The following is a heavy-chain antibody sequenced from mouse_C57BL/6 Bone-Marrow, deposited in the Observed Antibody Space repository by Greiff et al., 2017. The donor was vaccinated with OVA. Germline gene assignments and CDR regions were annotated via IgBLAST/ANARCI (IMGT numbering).Heavy chain of an antibody. CDR1: GFTFSDYG. Sequence: EVKLVDSGGGLVKPGGSLKLSCAASGFTFSDYGMHWVRQAPEKGLEWVAYISSGSSTIYYADTVKGRFTISRDNAKNTLFLQMTSLRSEDAAMYYCARRSSYVKYFDYWGQGTTLTVSS. CDR3: ARRSSYVKYFDY. D-gene: IGHD1-1*01. J-gene: IGHJ2*01. CDR2: ISSGSSTI. V-gene: IGHV5-17*01.